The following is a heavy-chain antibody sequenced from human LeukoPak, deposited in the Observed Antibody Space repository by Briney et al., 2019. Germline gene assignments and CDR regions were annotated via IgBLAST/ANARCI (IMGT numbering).Heavy chain of an antibody. V-gene: IGHV3-53*01. D-gene: IGHD3-22*01. CDR2: IYSGGST. CDR3: ARLDSYYYDSSGYYLWDDIDY. CDR1: GFTVSSNY. Sequence: GGSLRLSCAASGFTVSSNYMSWVRQAPGKGLEWVSVIYSGGSTYYADSVKGRFTISRDNSKNTLYLQMNSLRAEDTAVYYCARLDSYYYDSSGYYLWDDIDYWGQGTLVTVSS. J-gene: IGHJ4*02.